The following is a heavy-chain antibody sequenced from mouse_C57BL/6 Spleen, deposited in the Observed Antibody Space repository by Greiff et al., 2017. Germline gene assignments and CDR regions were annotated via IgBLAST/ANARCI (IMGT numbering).Heavy chain of an antibody. V-gene: IGHV1-9*01. D-gene: IGHD1-1*01. CDR2: ILPGSGST. CDR1: GYTFTGYW. J-gene: IGHJ1*03. Sequence: VQLQQSGAELMKPGASVKLSCKATGYTFTGYWIEWVKQRPGHGLEWIGEILPGSGSTNYNEKFKGKATFTADTYSNTAYMQLSSLTTEDSAIYYCATLITTVVATTPHWYFDVWGTGTTVTVSS. CDR3: ATLITTVVATTPHWYFDV.